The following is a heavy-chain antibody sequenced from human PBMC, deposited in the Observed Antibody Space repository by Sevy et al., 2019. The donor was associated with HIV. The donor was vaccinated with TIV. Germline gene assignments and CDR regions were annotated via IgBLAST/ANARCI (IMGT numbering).Heavy chain of an antibody. V-gene: IGHV3-49*04. CDR1: GFTFGDYA. J-gene: IGHJ4*02. D-gene: IGHD2-21*01. CDR3: TRVKGAQSIFDY. Sequence: GGSLRLSCTTSGFTFGDYAVNWVRQAPGKGLEWVAFLKSKANGGTLAHAARVKGRFANSRDDSKSIAYLQMNDLTTEDTGVYYCTRVKGAQSIFDYWGQGALVTVSS. CDR2: LKSKANGGTL.